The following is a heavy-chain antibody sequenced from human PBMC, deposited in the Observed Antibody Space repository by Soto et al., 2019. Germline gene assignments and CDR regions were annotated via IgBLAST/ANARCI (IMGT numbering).Heavy chain of an antibody. V-gene: IGHV3-9*01. J-gene: IGHJ3*01. CDR3: ARGDYHDTSGPFSDAFDV. CDR1: GFTFDDYA. D-gene: IGHD3-22*01. Sequence: PGGSLRLSCAASGFTFDDYAMHWVRQRPGRGLKWVSGITWNSDEIGYPDSVKGRFTISRDNTKNSLYLQMNCLRAEDTAVYYCARGDYHDTSGPFSDAFDVWGQGTMVTVSS. CDR2: ITWNSDEI.